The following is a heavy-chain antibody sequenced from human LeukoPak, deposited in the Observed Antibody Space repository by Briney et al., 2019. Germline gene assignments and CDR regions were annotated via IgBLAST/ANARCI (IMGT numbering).Heavy chain of an antibody. CDR2: ISYDGSNK. V-gene: IGHV3-30*04. CDR1: GFTFSSYA. J-gene: IGHJ6*02. Sequence: PGGFLRLSCAASGFTFSSYAMHWVRQAPGKGLEWVAVISYDGSNKYYADSVKGRFTISRDNSKNTLYLQMNSLRAEDTAVYYCARDWAAAGMDVWGQGTTVTVSS. CDR3: ARDWAAAGMDV. D-gene: IGHD6-13*01.